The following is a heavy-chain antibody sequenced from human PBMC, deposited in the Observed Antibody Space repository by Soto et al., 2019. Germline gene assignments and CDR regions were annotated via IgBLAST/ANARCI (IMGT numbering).Heavy chain of an antibody. CDR3: ARLGGDTVIVTGFFDV. V-gene: IGHV5-51*01. CDR2: IYPGDSDT. CDR1: GYRFTSYW. D-gene: IGHD5-18*01. Sequence: GESLKISCKGSGYRFTSYWIGWVRQMPGKGLEWMGLIYPGDSDTRYSPSFQGQVTISADKSISTAYLQWSTLKASDTAMYYCARLGGDTVIVTGFFDVWGQGTMVTVSS. J-gene: IGHJ3*01.